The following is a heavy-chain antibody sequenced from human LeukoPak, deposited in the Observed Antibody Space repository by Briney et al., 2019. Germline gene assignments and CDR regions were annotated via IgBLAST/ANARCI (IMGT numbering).Heavy chain of an antibody. D-gene: IGHD3-10*01. Sequence: PSETLSLTCTVSGGSISSSSYYWGWIRQPPGKGLEWIGSIYHSGSTYYNPSLKSRVTISVDTSKNQFSLKLSSVTAADTAVYYCARVIYYGSGSYYSYYYYYMDVWGKGTTVTVSS. CDR2: IYHSGST. CDR3: ARVIYYGSGSYYSYYYYYMDV. J-gene: IGHJ6*03. CDR1: GGSISSSSYY. V-gene: IGHV4-39*07.